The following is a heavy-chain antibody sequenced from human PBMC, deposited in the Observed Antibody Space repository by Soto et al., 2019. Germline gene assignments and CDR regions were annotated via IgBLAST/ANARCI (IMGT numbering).Heavy chain of an antibody. Sequence: SDTLSLTCTVSAESISRRNWLVCVLQPPGKGLEWIGEIYHSGNTNYNPSLKSRVTISVDNSRNQFSLKLTSVTAADTAIYYCANIRRGASGDPEYFQQWGQGTLVT. CDR1: AESISRRNW. CDR3: ANIRRGASGDPEYFQQ. J-gene: IGHJ1*01. V-gene: IGHV4-4*02. CDR2: IYHSGNT. D-gene: IGHD4-17*01.